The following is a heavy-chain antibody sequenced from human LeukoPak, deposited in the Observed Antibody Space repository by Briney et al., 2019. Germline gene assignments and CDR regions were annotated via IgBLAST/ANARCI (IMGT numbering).Heavy chain of an antibody. V-gene: IGHV4-59*01. CDR2: IYYSGST. CDR3: ARDRRDSSSWYFGAFDI. J-gene: IGHJ3*02. Sequence: SETLSLTCTVSGGSISSYYLSWIRPPPAKGLEWVGYIYYSGSTNYNPSLKSRVTISVDTSKNQFSLKLSSVTAADTAVYYCARDRRDSSSWYFGAFDIWGQGTMVTVSS. D-gene: IGHD6-13*01. CDR1: GGSISSYY.